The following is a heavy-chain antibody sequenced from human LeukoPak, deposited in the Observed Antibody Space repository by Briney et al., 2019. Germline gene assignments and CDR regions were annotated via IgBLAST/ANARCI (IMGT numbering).Heavy chain of an antibody. CDR3: ATRGIAARQPIGSEDY. CDR1: GYTFTSYG. CDR2: ISAYNGNT. Sequence: ASVKVSCKASGYTFTSYGISWVRQAPGQGLEWMGWISAYNGNTNYAQKLQGRVTMTTDTSTSTAYMELRSLRSDDPAVYSCATRGIAARQPIGSEDYWGQGTLVTVSS. V-gene: IGHV1-18*01. J-gene: IGHJ4*02. D-gene: IGHD6-6*01.